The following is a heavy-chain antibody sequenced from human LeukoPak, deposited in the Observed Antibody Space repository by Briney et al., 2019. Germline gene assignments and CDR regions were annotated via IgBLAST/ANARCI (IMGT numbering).Heavy chain of an antibody. J-gene: IGHJ4*02. Sequence: PETLSLTCTVSGGSISSYYWSWIRQPPGKGLEWIGYIYYSGSTNYNPSLKSRVTISVDTSKNQFSPKLSSVTAADTAVYYCARGGSSGWYGDYYFDYWGQGTLVTVSS. D-gene: IGHD6-19*01. CDR1: GGSISSYY. V-gene: IGHV4-59*01. CDR2: IYYSGST. CDR3: ARGGSSGWYGDYYFDY.